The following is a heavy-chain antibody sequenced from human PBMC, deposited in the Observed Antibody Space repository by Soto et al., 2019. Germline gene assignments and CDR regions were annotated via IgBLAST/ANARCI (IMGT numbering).Heavy chain of an antibody. Sequence: QVQLQQSGPGLVKPSQTLSLTCAISGDSVSSISAAWNWIRQSPSRGLEWLGRTYYRSKWSNDYAESVKRRISITADTSKNQFSLQLNSVTPEDTAVYYCARDPPTTRYTYDIWGQGTMVTVSS. CDR1: GDSVSSISAA. V-gene: IGHV6-1*01. CDR3: ARDPPTTRYTYDI. J-gene: IGHJ3*02. D-gene: IGHD5-12*01. CDR2: TYYRSKWSN.